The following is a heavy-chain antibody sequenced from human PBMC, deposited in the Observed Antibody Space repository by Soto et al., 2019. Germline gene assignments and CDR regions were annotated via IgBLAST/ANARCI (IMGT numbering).Heavy chain of an antibody. D-gene: IGHD2-15*01. J-gene: IGHJ4*02. V-gene: IGHV3-64*02. CDR1: GFTFSSYN. Sequence: EVQLVESGEGLVQPGGSLRLSCAASGFTFSSYNIHWIRQAPGKGLEFVSAISRSGDRTYYADSVKGRFTITRDNSKNTVRLQMCSLRADVMAVYYCARARCSSGQCYYFDYWGRGALVSVSS. CDR3: ARARCSSGQCYYFDY. CDR2: ISRSGDRT.